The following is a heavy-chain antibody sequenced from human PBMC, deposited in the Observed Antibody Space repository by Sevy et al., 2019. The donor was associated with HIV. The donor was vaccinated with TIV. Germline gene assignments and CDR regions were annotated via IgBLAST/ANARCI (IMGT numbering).Heavy chain of an antibody. CDR3: ARVGERGTHRIYYYYGMDV. D-gene: IGHD2-21*01. CDR2: IYPGDSDT. V-gene: IGHV5-51*01. Sequence: GESLKISCKGSGYSFTSYWIGWVRQMPGKGLEWMGIIYPGDSDTRYSPSFQGQVTISADKSISTAYLQWSSLKASDTAMYYCARVGERGTHRIYYYYGMDVWGQRTTVTVSS. J-gene: IGHJ6*01. CDR1: GYSFTSYW.